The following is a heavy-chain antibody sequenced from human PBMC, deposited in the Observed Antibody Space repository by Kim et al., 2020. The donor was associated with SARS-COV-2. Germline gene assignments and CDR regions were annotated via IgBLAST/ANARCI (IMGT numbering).Heavy chain of an antibody. Sequence: DSVKGRFTISRDNSKNTLYLQMNSLRAEDTAVYYCAKVHCTSCPIGGMDVWGQGTTVTVSS. J-gene: IGHJ6*02. D-gene: IGHD2-2*01. V-gene: IGHV3-23*01. CDR3: AKVHCTSCPIGGMDV.